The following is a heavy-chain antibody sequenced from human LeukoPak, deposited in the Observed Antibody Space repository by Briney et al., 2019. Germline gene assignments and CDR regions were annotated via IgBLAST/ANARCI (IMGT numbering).Heavy chain of an antibody. Sequence: GGSLRLSCAASGFTFSSYAMHWVRQAPGKGLEYVSAISSNGGSTYYANSVKGRFTISRDNSKNTLYLQMGSLRAEDMAVYYCAKAFRGLREYYYYMDVWGKGTTVTVSS. CDR3: AKAFRGLREYYYYMDV. D-gene: IGHD3-16*01. CDR1: GFTFSSYA. CDR2: ISSNGGST. J-gene: IGHJ6*03. V-gene: IGHV3-64*01.